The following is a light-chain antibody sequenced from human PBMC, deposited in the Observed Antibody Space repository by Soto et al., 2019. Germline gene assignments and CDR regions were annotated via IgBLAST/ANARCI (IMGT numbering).Light chain of an antibody. CDR1: SSNIGAGYD. CDR3: QSYDSSLSGAV. Sequence: QSVLTQPPSVSGAPGQRVTISCTGSSSNIGAGYDVHWYQQLPGTAPKLLIYDNSNRPSGVPDRFSGSKSGTSASVAITGLQAEDEADYYCQSYDSSLSGAVFGGGTQLTVL. J-gene: IGLJ7*01. V-gene: IGLV1-40*01. CDR2: DNS.